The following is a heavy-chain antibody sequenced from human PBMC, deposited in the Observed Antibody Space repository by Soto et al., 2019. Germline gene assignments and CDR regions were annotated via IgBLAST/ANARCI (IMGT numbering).Heavy chain of an antibody. CDR1: GVSISSSSYY. CDR2: IYYSGST. V-gene: IGHV4-39*07. CDR3: ARETYTGAHSWFEP. Sequence: WETLSLTCTVSGVSISSSSYYWGWIRQPPGKGLEWIGSIYYSGSTYYNPSLKSRVSISIDTSKNQFSLKLTSVTAADTAMYYCARETYTGAHSWFEPWGQGTLVTVSS. J-gene: IGHJ5*02. D-gene: IGHD2-2*02.